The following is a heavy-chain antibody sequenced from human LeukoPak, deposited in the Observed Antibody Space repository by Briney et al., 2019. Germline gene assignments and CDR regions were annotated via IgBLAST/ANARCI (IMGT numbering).Heavy chain of an antibody. Sequence: PSETLSLTCTVSGGSISIYYWSWIRQPPGKGLEWIGYIYYSGSTNYNPSLKSRVTISVDTSKNQFSLKLSSVTAADTAVYYCARKDGRDSSGYYTYFDYWGQGTLVTVSS. CDR3: ARKDGRDSSGYYTYFDY. J-gene: IGHJ4*02. D-gene: IGHD3-22*01. CDR2: IYYSGST. V-gene: IGHV4-59*01. CDR1: GGSISIYY.